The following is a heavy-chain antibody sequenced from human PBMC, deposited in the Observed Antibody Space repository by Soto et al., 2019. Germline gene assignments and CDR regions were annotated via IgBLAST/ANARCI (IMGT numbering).Heavy chain of an antibody. J-gene: IGHJ5*02. V-gene: IGHV4-30-4*02. CDR3: ARSRISFFGILIIGSSFDP. Sequence: PSETLSLTCTVSGGSISSGDYYWSWIRQPPGKGLEWIGYIYYSGSSYYNPSLKSRVSISIDPSKNQFSLKLSSVTAADTAVYYCARSRISFFGILIIGSSFDPWGQGSLVTVSS. D-gene: IGHD3-3*01. CDR1: GGSISSGDYY. CDR2: IYYSGSS.